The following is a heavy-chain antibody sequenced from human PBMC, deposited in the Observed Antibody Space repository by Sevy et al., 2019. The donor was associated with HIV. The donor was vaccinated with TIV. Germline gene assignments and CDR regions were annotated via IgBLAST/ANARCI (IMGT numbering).Heavy chain of an antibody. CDR3: AREVYDSSGYYYAKNYNAFDI. D-gene: IGHD3-22*01. Sequence: GGSLRLSCAASGFTFSSYSMNWVRQAPGKGLEWVSSISSSSSYIYYADSVKGRFTISRDNAKNSLYLQMYSLRAEDTAVYYCAREVYDSSGYYYAKNYNAFDIWGQGTMVTVSS. CDR2: ISSSSSYI. J-gene: IGHJ3*02. V-gene: IGHV3-21*01. CDR1: GFTFSSYS.